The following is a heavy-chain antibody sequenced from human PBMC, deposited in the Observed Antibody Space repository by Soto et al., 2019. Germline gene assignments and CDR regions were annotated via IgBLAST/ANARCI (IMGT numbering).Heavy chain of an antibody. Sequence: GGSLRLSCTASGFTFGDYAMSWVRQAPGKGLEWVGFIRSKAYGGTTEYAASVKGRFTISRDDSKSIAYLQMNSLKTEDTAVYYCTRERGRWLHEDDAFDIWGQGTMVTV. CDR3: TRERGRWLHEDDAFDI. CDR1: GFTFGDYA. J-gene: IGHJ3*02. D-gene: IGHD5-12*01. CDR2: IRSKAYGGTT. V-gene: IGHV3-49*04.